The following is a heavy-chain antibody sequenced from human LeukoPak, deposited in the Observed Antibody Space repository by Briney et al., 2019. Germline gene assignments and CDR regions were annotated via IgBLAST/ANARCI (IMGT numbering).Heavy chain of an antibody. V-gene: IGHV3-74*01. Sequence: GGSLRLSCAASSNYWMHWVRQAPGKGLVWVSHINSDGSWTSYADSVKGRFTISKDNAKNTVYLQMNSLRAEDTAVYYCVSFYETYWGRGTLVTVSS. D-gene: IGHD2/OR15-2a*01. CDR1: SNYW. CDR3: VSFYETY. J-gene: IGHJ4*02. CDR2: INSDGSWT.